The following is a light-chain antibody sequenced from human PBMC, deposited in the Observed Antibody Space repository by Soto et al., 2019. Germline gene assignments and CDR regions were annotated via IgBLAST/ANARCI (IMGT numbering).Light chain of an antibody. CDR1: SSDIGGYQY. V-gene: IGLV2-14*01. CDR2: DVT. J-gene: IGLJ2*01. CDR3: SSYTRSRTVL. Sequence: QSALTQPASVSGSPGQSITISCTGTSSDIGGYQYVSWYQQRPGKAPKVVIYDVTNRPSGVSDRFSGSKSGNTASLTISGLQAEDEADYYCSSYTRSRTVLFGGGTKLTVL.